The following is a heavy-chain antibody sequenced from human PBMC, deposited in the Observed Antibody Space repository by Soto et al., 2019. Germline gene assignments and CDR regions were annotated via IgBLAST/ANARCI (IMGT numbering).Heavy chain of an antibody. D-gene: IGHD6-6*01. J-gene: IGHJ4*02. V-gene: IGHV1-69*01. CDR2: IIPIFGTA. CDR1: GGTFSSYA. CDR3: ASRSIAAPGVYFDY. Sequence: QVHLVQSGAEVKKPGSSVKVSCKASGGTFSSYAISWVRQAPGQGLEWMGGIIPIFGTANYAQKFQGRVTITADESTSTAYMELSSLRSEDTAVYYCASRSIAAPGVYFDYWGQGTLVTVSS.